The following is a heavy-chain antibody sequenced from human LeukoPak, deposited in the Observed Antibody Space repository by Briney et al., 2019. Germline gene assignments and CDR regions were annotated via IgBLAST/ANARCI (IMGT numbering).Heavy chain of an antibody. D-gene: IGHD1-7*01. V-gene: IGHV3-7*01. J-gene: IGHJ4*02. CDR1: GFTFSSYW. CDR2: IKQDGSEK. CDR3: ARGLLDWNYYFDY. Sequence: GGSLRLSCAASGFTFSSYWMSWVRQAPGKGLEWVANIKQDGSEKYYVDSVKGRFTISRDNAKNSLYLQMNSLRAEDTAVYYCARGLLDWNYYFDYWGQGTLVTVSS.